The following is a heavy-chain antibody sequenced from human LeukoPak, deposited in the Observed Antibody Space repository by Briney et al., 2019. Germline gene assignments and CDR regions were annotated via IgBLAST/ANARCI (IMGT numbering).Heavy chain of an antibody. CDR2: IYSSGDA. Sequence: GGSLRLSCGASGFTVSSKYMSWVRQTPGKGLQWVALIYSSGDAYTADSVKGRFTISRDDSENTLYLQMDSLRAEDTAVYYCATGHYFGSGSYGYLDYWGQGTLVTVSS. V-gene: IGHV3-53*01. CDR1: GFTVSSKY. J-gene: IGHJ4*02. D-gene: IGHD3-10*01. CDR3: ATGHYFGSGSYGYLDY.